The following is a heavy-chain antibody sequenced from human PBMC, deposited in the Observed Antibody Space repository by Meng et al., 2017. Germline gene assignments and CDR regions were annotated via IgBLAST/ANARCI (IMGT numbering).Heavy chain of an antibody. D-gene: IGHD3-16*02. J-gene: IGHJ3*02. V-gene: IGHV1-69*14. CDR2: LIPIFGTA. CDR1: GGTFSSYA. Sequence: QGELVQLWAEVRKLGYSVKVSCKASGGTFSSYAISWVRQAAGQGIEWMGGLIPIFGTANYAQKFQGRVTITADKSTSTAYMELSSLRSDDTAVYYCASIYDYVWGSYRHDAFDIWGQGTMVTVSS. CDR3: ASIYDYVWGSYRHDAFDI.